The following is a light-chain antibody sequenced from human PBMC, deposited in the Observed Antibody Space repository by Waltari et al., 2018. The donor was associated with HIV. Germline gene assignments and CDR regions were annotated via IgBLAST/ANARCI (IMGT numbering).Light chain of an antibody. CDR2: DVT. CDR3: SSYTRSSTHYV. V-gene: IGLV2-14*03. CDR1: NSDVGGYNF. Sequence: QSALTQTASVSGSPGQSITISCTGTNSDVGGYNFVSCYQHHPGRAPKLIIYDVTNRPSGVSNRFSGSKSGNTASLTISGLQAEDEADYFCSSYTRSSTHYVFGTGTKVTVL. J-gene: IGLJ1*01.